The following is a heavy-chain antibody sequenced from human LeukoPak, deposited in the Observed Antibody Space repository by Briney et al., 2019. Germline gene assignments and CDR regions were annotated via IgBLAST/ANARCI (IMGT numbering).Heavy chain of an antibody. V-gene: IGHV1-69*01. CDR3: ARVVSSLLIVVVPASLSGAFDI. Sequence: GSSVKVSCKASGGTFSSYAISWVRQAPGQGLEWMGGFIPIFGTANYAQKFQGRVTITADESTSTAYMELSSLRSEDTAVYYCARVVSSLLIVVVPASLSGAFDIWGQGTMVTVSS. CDR1: GGTFSSYA. CDR2: FIPIFGTA. D-gene: IGHD2-2*01. J-gene: IGHJ3*02.